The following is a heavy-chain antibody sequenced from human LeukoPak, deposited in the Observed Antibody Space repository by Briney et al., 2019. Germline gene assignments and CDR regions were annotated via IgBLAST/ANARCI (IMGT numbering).Heavy chain of an antibody. CDR2: INHNGNVN. J-gene: IGHJ6*02. CDR1: GFTLSSYW. Sequence: GGSLRLSCAASGFTLSSYWMNWTRQDPVKGLEWVASINHNGNVNYYVDSVKGRFTISRDNAKNSLYLQMSNLRAEDTAVYFCARGGGLDVWGQGATVTVSS. D-gene: IGHD3-16*01. V-gene: IGHV3-7*03. CDR3: ARGGGLDV.